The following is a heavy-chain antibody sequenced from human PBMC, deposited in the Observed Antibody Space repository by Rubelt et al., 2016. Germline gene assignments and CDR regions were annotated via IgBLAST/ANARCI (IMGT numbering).Heavy chain of an antibody. V-gene: IGHV3-23*01. CDR2: ISGSGGST. Sequence: GGSLRLSCAASGFTFNSYWMTWVRQAPGKGLEWVSAISGSGGSTYYADSVKGRFTISRDNSKNTLYLQMNSLRAEDTAVYYCARGYCSRSDSCYANWFDPWGQGTLVTVSS. CDR3: ARGYCSRSDSCYANWFDP. CDR1: GFTFNSYW. D-gene: IGHD2-2*01. J-gene: IGHJ5*02.